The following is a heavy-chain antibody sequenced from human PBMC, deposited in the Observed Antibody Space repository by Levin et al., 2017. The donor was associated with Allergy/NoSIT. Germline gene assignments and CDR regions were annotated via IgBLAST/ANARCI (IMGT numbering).Heavy chain of an antibody. Sequence: SETLSLTCAVYGGSFSGYYWSWIRQPPGKGLEWIGEINHSGSTNYNPSLKSRVTISVDTSKNQFSLKLSSVTAADTAVYYCARTQTVFDFFDAFDIWGQGTMVTVSS. CDR2: INHSGST. D-gene: IGHD3-10*02. V-gene: IGHV4-34*01. J-gene: IGHJ3*02. CDR1: GGSFSGYY. CDR3: ARTQTVFDFFDAFDI.